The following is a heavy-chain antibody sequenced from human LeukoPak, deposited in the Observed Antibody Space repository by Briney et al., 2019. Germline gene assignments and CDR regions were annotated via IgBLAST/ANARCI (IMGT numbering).Heavy chain of an antibody. CDR3: AREEDIVVVPADQRGGWFDP. Sequence: PSETLSLTCTVSGGSISSYYWSWIRQPAGKGLEWIGRIYTSGSTNYNPSLKSRVTMSVDTSKNQFSLKLSSVTAADTAVYYCAREEDIVVVPADQRGGWFDPWGQGTLVTASS. D-gene: IGHD2-2*01. V-gene: IGHV4-4*07. J-gene: IGHJ5*02. CDR2: IYTSGST. CDR1: GGSISSYY.